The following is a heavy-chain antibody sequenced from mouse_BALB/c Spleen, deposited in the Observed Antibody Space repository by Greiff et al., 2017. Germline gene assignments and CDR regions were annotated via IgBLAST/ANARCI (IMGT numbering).Heavy chain of an antibody. CDR3: ARCKGGNSYAMDY. V-gene: IGHV1-54*01. CDR2: INPGSGGT. D-gene: IGHD2-1*01. J-gene: IGHJ4*01. CDR1: GYAFTNYL. Sequence: QVQLKQSGAELVRPGTSVKVSCKASGYAFTNYLIEWVKQRPGQGLEWIGVINPGSGGTNYNEKFKGKATLTADKSSSTAYMQLSSLTSDDSAVYFCARCKGGNSYAMDYWGQGTSVTVSS.